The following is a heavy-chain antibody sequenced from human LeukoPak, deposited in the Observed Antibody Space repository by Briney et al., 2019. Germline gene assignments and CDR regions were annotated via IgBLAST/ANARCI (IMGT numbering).Heavy chain of an antibody. CDR3: ASHPIGYCSGGSCYSF. Sequence: GGSLRLSCAASGFTFSSYSMNWVRQAPGKGLEWVSSISSSSSYIYYADSVKGRFTISRDNAKNSLYLQMNSLRAEDTAVYYCASHPIGYCSGGSCYSFWGQGTLVTVSS. D-gene: IGHD2-15*01. CDR1: GFTFSSYS. J-gene: IGHJ4*02. CDR2: ISSSSSYI. V-gene: IGHV3-21*01.